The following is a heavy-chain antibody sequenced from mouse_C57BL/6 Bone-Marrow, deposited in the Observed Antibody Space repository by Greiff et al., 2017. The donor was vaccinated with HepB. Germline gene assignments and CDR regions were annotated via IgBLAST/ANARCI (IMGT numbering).Heavy chain of an antibody. J-gene: IGHJ2*01. V-gene: IGHV5-9*01. CDR1: GFTFSSYT. CDR2: ISGGGGNT. Sequence: EVQGVESGGGLVKPGGSLKLSCAASGFTFSSYTMSWVRQTPEKRLEWVATISGGGGNTYYPDSVKGRFTISRDNAKNTLYLQMSSLRSEDTALYYCARHGGNCGQGTTLTVSS. CDR3: ARHGGN.